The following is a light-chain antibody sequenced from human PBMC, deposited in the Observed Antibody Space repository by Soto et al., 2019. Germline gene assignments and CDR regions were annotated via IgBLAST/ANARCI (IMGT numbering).Light chain of an antibody. CDR1: GSSIGTNT. CDR3: AAWDGSLNNVL. Sequence: QCVLTQPASASGTPGQRGTISCSGSGSSIGTNTVNWYRQLPGTAPKLLIYGNNQRPSGVPDRFSGSKSGTSASLAISGLQSEDEAEYYCAAWDGSLNNVLFGGGTKVTVL. V-gene: IGLV1-44*01. CDR2: GNN. J-gene: IGLJ2*01.